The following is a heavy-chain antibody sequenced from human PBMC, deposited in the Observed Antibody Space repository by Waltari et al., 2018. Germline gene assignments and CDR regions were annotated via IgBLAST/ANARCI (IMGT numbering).Heavy chain of an antibody. Sequence: VQLVESGGGLVKPGESLRLSCAGSGFTFSTAWMHWARQAPGKGLEWVGRIKSKIDGGTTAYGSFVNGRFTISRDDSTNTAYLQMNSLKTDDTAIYYCGDFTAFDYWGQGSLVTVSS. CDR3: GDFTAFDY. V-gene: IGHV3-15*01. D-gene: IGHD2-8*02. J-gene: IGHJ4*02. CDR2: IKSKIDGGTT. CDR1: GFTFSTAW.